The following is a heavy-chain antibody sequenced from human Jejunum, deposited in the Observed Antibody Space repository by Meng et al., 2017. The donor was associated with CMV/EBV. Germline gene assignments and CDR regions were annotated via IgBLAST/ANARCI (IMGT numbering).Heavy chain of an antibody. CDR2: ISTSSSYI. Sequence: SGAASGFSFSSDRMNWGRQAPGKGLEWVSSISTSSSYIYYADSGKGRFTISRDNAKNSLYLQMNSLRAEDTAVYYCARGSGSYYDYWGQGTLVTVSS. V-gene: IGHV3-21*01. J-gene: IGHJ4*02. D-gene: IGHD1-26*01. CDR3: ARGSGSYYDY. CDR1: GFSFSSDR.